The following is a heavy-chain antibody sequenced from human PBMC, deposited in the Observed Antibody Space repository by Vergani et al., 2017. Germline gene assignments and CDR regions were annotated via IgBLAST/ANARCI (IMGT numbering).Heavy chain of an antibody. CDR1: GFTFSSYG. D-gene: IGHD4-17*01. V-gene: IGHV3-33*01. CDR3: ARGGRATHDDGDYEXFQH. J-gene: IGHJ1*01. Sequence: QVQLVESGGGVVQPGRSLRLSCAASGFTFSSYGMHWVRQAPGKGLEWVAVIWYDGSNKYYADSVKGRFTISRDNSKNTLYLQMNSLGAEDTAGYYCARGGRATHDDGDYEXFQHWGQGTLVTVSS. CDR2: IWYDGSNK.